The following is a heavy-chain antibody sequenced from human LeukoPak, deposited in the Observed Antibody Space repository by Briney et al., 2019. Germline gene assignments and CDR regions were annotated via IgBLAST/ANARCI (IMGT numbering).Heavy chain of an antibody. CDR2: INHSGST. CDR1: GGSFSDYY. J-gene: IGHJ4*02. D-gene: IGHD3-9*01. Sequence: PSETLSLTCAVYGGSFSDYYWAWIRQSPGKGLEWIGQINHSGSTNYNPSLKGRVTISVDTSKNQFYLRVRSVTAAETALYYCAGRGIVTGYFDFWGRGTLVTVSS. CDR3: AGRGIVTGYFDF. V-gene: IGHV4-34*01.